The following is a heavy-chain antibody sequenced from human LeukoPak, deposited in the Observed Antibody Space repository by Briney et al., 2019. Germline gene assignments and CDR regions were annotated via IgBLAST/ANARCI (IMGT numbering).Heavy chain of an antibody. D-gene: IGHD5-12*01. CDR1: GGSFSGYY. CDR3: ARGGSGYDF. CDR2: IYTTGDT. V-gene: IGHV4-59*10. J-gene: IGHJ4*02. Sequence: SETLSLTCAVYGGSFSGYYWSWIRQPPGKGLEWIGRIYTTGDTNYNPSLKSRFTMSVDTSKNQFSLKLNSVTAADTAVYYCARGGSGYDFWGQGTLVTVSS.